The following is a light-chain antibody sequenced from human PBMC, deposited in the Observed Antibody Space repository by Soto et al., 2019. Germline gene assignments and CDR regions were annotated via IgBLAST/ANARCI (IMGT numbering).Light chain of an antibody. V-gene: IGKV3-15*01. CDR2: GSS. J-gene: IGKJ1*01. CDR1: QSVSSN. CDR3: QHYNNWPPWT. Sequence: EIVMTQSPATLSVSPGERATLSCMASQSVSSNLAWDQQKPGQPPRLLIYGSSTRATGTPAMFRGSGSGTGFTLTIRSLQSEDFALYYCQHYNNWPPWTFGQGSKVEGK.